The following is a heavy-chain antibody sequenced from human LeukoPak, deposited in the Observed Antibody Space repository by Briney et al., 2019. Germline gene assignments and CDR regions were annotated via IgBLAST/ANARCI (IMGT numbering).Heavy chain of an antibody. CDR2: IYYSGST. D-gene: IGHD2-2*02. CDR1: GYSISSGYY. V-gene: IGHV4-38-2*01. Sequence: SETLSLTCAVSGYSISSGYYWGWIRQPPGKGLEWIGGIYYSGSTYYNPSLKSRVTISVDTSKNQFSLKLSSVTAADTAVYYCARHTYASYYHGMDVWGQGTTVTVSS. J-gene: IGHJ6*02. CDR3: ARHTYASYYHGMDV.